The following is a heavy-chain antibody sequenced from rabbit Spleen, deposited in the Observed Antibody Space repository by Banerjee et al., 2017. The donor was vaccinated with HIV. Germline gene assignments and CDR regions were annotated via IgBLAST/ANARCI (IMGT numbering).Heavy chain of an antibody. CDR2: IYAGGSANT. CDR1: GFSFSSSYW. D-gene: IGHD1-1*01. CDR3: ARDVDTIYFRFSL. Sequence: QSLEESGGDLVKPGASLRLTCTASGFSFSSSYWICWVRQAPGKGLEWIACIYAGGSANTYCASWAKGRFTISKTSSTTVTLQMTSLTAADTATYFCARDVDTIYFRFSLWGPGTLVTVS. V-gene: IGHV1S40*01. J-gene: IGHJ4*01.